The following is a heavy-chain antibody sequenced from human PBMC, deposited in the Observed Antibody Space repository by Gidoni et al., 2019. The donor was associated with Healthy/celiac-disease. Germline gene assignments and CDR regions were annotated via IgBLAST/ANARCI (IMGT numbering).Heavy chain of an antibody. CDR3: AGESWELNPMDYSYGMDV. D-gene: IGHD1-26*01. V-gene: IGHV1-3*05. CDR2: INAGIGNT. CDR1: GYTCTSYA. Sequence: QVQLVQSGAEEKKPGAAVKVSGKASGYTCTSYAMHWVRQAPGQRLELMGWINAGIGNTKYSQKFQGRVPITRDPSASTAYMELSSLRSEDTAVYYCAGESWELNPMDYSYGMDVWGQGTTVTVSS. J-gene: IGHJ6*02.